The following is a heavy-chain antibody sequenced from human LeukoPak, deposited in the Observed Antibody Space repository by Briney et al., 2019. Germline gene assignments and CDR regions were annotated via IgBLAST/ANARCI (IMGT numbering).Heavy chain of an antibody. J-gene: IGHJ5*02. CDR1: GFTFSSYE. CDR2: ISSSGSTI. D-gene: IGHD2-2*01. CDR3: ARVARYQLLLGNWFDP. V-gene: IGHV3-48*03. Sequence: GGSLRLSCAASGFTFSSYEMNWVRQAPGKGLEWVSYISSSGSTIYYADSVKGRFTISRDNAKNSLYLQMNSLRAEDTAVYYCARVARYQLLLGNWFDPWGQGTLVTVSS.